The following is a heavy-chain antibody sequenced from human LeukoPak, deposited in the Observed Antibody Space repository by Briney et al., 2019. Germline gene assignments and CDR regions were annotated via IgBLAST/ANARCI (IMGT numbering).Heavy chain of an antibody. CDR3: VRSYYGMDV. CDR2: ISTSSSHI. CDR1: GFTFRSYS. J-gene: IGHJ6*02. Sequence: GGSLRLSCAASGFTFRSYSMNWVRQAPGMGLEWVSSISTSSSHIYYADSVEGRFTISRDNAKSSLYLQMNSLRAEDTAVYYCVRSYYGMDVWGQGTTVTVSS. V-gene: IGHV3-21*01.